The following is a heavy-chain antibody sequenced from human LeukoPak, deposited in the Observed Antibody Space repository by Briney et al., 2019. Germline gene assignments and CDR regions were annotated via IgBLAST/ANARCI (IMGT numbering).Heavy chain of an antibody. CDR2: VKPDGVEK. D-gene: IGHD2-8*01. CDR1: GFTFSNYW. J-gene: IGHJ4*02. CDR3: ATNVHQ. V-gene: IGHV3-7*01. Sequence: PGGSLRLSCAASGFTFSNYWMSWVRQAPGKGLECVASVKPDGVEKYYMDSVKGRFTISRDNAKNSLYLQMNSLRAEDTAAYYCATNVHQWGQGTLVTVSS.